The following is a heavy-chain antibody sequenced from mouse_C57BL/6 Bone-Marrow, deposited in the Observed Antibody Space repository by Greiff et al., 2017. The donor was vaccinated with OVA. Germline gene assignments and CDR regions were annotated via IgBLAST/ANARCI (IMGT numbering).Heavy chain of an antibody. CDR1: GYTFTSYW. D-gene: IGHD1-1*01. Sequence: VQLQQPGAELVKPGASVKMSCKASGYTFTSYWITWVKQRPGQGLEWIGDIYPGSGRTNYNEKFKSKATLTVDTSSSTAYMQLSSLTSEHSAVYYCARSGITTVEGDFAMDYWGQGTSVTVSS. CDR3: ARSGITTVEGDFAMDY. J-gene: IGHJ4*01. V-gene: IGHV1-55*01. CDR2: IYPGSGRT.